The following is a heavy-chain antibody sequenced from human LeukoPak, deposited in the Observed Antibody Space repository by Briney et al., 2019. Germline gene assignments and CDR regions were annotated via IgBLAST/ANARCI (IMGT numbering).Heavy chain of an antibody. J-gene: IGHJ4*02. CDR3: ASPSTASRGDYFDY. V-gene: IGHV1-69*06. CDR1: GGTFSSYA. D-gene: IGHD2-21*02. Sequence: GASVKVSCKASGGTFSSYAISWVRQAPGQGLEWMGGIIPIFGTANYAQKFQGRVTITADKSTSTAYMELSSLRSEDTAVYYCASPSTASRGDYFDYWGQGTLVTVSS. CDR2: IIPIFGTA.